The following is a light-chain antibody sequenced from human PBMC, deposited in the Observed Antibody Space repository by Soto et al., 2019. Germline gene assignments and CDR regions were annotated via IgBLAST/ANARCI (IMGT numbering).Light chain of an antibody. CDR1: QSITTY. J-gene: IGKJ1*01. V-gene: IGKV1-39*01. CDR2: AAA. CDR3: QQAYGAPPT. Sequence: DIQMTQSPSSLSASVGVRVTITCRASQSITTYLNWYQQTSGEAPKLLIYAAARLQTGVPSRFSGSGSGTDFTLTISSLQPEDFATYYCQQAYGAPPTFGQGTKVDIK.